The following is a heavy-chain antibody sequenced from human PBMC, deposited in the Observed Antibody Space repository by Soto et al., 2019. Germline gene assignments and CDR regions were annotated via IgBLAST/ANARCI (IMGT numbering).Heavy chain of an antibody. CDR2: IKTKPDDGTI. CDR1: GLIFSDVW. V-gene: IGHV3-15*01. CDR3: TTSNLGVDF. J-gene: IGHJ4*02. D-gene: IGHD1-1*01. Sequence: LGLSCAASGLIFSDVWMTWVRQAPGKGLEWVGRIKTKPDDGTIDYAAPVRGRFTISRDDSKNTLYLQMTSLTPDDTGVYYCTTSNLGVDFWGPGTLVTVSS.